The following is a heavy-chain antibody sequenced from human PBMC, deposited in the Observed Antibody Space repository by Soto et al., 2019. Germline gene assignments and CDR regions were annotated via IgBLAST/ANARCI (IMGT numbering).Heavy chain of an antibody. CDR2: ISGSGDST. CDR3: AKETLGYCSSGSCRIDY. V-gene: IGHV3-23*01. D-gene: IGHD2-15*01. CDR1: GFTFSSYA. Sequence: EVQLLESGGGLVQPGGSLRLSCAASGFTFSSYAMSWVRQAPGKGLEWVSTISGSGDSTYYADSVRGRFTISRDNSKNXQYLQMNSLRAEDTAVYYCAKETLGYCSSGSCRIDYWGQGTLVTVSS. J-gene: IGHJ4*02.